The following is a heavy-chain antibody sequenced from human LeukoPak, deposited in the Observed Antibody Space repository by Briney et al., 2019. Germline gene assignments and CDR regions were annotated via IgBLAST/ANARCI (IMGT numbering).Heavy chain of an antibody. Sequence: PSETLSLTCTVSGGSISGYFWSWIRQSPGKGLEWIGYIYYIGSIKYNPSLKSRVTISVDTSKNQFCVKVKSVTAADTAVYYCARLNQLERFDAFDIWGQGTMVTVPS. V-gene: IGHV4-59*08. CDR3: ARLNQLERFDAFDI. CDR2: IYYIGSI. D-gene: IGHD1-1*01. CDR1: GGSISGYF. J-gene: IGHJ3*02.